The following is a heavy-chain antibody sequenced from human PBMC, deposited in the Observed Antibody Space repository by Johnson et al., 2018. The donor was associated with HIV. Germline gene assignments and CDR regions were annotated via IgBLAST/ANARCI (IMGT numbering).Heavy chain of an antibody. CDR3: ARDLRGANWHDVFDI. V-gene: IGHV3-23*04. J-gene: IGHJ3*02. Sequence: VQLVESGGGLVQPGRSLRLSCAASGFTFDDYAMHWVRQAPGKGLEWVSGISGSGGSTYYADSVKGRFTISRDNSKNTLYLQMNSLRAEDTAVYYCARDLRGANWHDVFDIWGQGTMVTVSS. CDR2: ISGSGGST. CDR1: GFTFDDYA. D-gene: IGHD1-26*01.